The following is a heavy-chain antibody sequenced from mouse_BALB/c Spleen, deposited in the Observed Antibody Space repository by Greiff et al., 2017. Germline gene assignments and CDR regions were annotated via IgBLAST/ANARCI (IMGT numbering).Heavy chain of an antibody. CDR1: GYTFTSYW. CDR2: INPSNGRT. Sequence: VQLKQPGAELVKPGASVKLSCKASGYTFTSYWMHWVKQRPGQGLEWIGEINPSNGRTNYNEKFKSKATLTVDKSSSTAYMQLSSLTSEDSAVYYCARGGETMITTIYAMDYWGQGTSVTVSS. CDR3: ARGGETMITTIYAMDY. D-gene: IGHD2-4*01. V-gene: IGHV1S81*02. J-gene: IGHJ4*01.